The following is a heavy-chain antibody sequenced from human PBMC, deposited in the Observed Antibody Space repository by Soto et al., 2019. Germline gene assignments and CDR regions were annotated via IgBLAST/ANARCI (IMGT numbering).Heavy chain of an antibody. D-gene: IGHD3-22*01. Sequence: SETLSLTCTVSGGSISSSSYYWGWIRQPPGKGLEWIGSIYYSGSTYYNPSLKSRVTISVDTSKNQFSLKLSSVTAADTAVYYCARQGTLEEYYYDSSGYYFPKRWGQGTLVTVSS. V-gene: IGHV4-39*01. CDR1: GGSISSSSYY. J-gene: IGHJ4*02. CDR2: IYYSGST. CDR3: ARQGTLEEYYYDSSGYYFPKR.